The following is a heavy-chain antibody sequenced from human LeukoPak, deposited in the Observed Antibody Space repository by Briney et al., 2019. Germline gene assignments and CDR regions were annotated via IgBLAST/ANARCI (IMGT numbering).Heavy chain of an antibody. CDR1: GGSISSYY. V-gene: IGHV4-59*01. D-gene: IGHD2-15*01. Sequence: SETLSLTCTVSGGSISSYYWSWIRQPPGKGLEWIGYIYYSGSTNYTPSLKSRVTISADTSKNQFSLKLSSVTAADTVVYYCASGPRYCSGGSCYQSGIWYFDLWGRGTLVTVSS. J-gene: IGHJ2*01. CDR2: IYYSGST. CDR3: ASGPRYCSGGSCYQSGIWYFDL.